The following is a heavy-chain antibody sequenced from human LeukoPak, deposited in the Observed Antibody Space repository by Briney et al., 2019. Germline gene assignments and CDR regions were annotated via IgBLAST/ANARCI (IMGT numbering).Heavy chain of an antibody. CDR2: ISYAGSNE. Sequence: GGSLRLSCAPSGFTFRNYAMHWVRQAPGKGLEWVAVISYAGSNEHYADSVKGRFTISRDNAKNTLYLQMNSLRAEDTAVYYCARESWGLRGNFDYWGQGTLVTVSS. J-gene: IGHJ4*02. CDR1: GFTFRNYA. V-gene: IGHV3-30*04. D-gene: IGHD4-17*01. CDR3: ARESWGLRGNFDY.